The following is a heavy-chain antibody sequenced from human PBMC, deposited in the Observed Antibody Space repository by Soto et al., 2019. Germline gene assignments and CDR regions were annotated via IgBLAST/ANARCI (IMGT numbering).Heavy chain of an antibody. Sequence: SVKVSCKASGFTFTSSAVQWVRQARGQRLEWIGWIVVGGGNTNYAQKFQEGVTITRDMSTSTAYMELSSLRSEDTAVYYCAATGVVVAATGLFYYGMDVWGQGTTVTVSS. D-gene: IGHD2-15*01. CDR2: IVVGGGNT. J-gene: IGHJ6*02. CDR3: AATGVVVAATGLFYYGMDV. CDR1: GFTFTSSA. V-gene: IGHV1-58*01.